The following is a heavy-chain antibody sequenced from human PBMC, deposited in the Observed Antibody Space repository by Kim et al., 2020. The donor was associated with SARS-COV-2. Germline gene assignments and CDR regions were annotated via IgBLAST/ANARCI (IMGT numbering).Heavy chain of an antibody. CDR3: AREAKRITIFGVGISYYGMDV. V-gene: IGHV3-7*03. D-gene: IGHD3-3*01. J-gene: IGHJ6*02. Sequence: GGSLRLSCAASGFTFSSYWMSWVRQAPGKGLEWVANIKQDGSEKYYVDSVKGRFTISRDNANNSLYLQMNSLRAEDTAVYYCAREAKRITIFGVGISYYGMDVWGQGTTVTVSS. CDR1: GFTFSSYW. CDR2: IKQDGSEK.